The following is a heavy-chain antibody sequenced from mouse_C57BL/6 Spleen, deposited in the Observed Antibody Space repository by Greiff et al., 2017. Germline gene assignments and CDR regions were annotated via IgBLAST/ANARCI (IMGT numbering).Heavy chain of an antibody. CDR2: IYPGDGDT. Sequence: QVQLQQSGPELVKPGASVKISCKASGYAFSSSWMNWVKQRPGRGLEWIGRIYPGDGDTNYNGKFKGKATLTVDKSSSTAYMQLSSLTSEDSAVYFCARSIDWYYFEVWGAGTTLTGSS. V-gene: IGHV1-82*01. CDR1: GYAFSSSW. D-gene: IGHD1-1*02. CDR3: ARSIDWYYFEV. J-gene: IGHJ1*01.